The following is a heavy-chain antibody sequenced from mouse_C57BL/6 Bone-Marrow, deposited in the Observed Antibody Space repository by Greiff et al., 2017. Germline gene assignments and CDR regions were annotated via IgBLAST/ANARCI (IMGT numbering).Heavy chain of an antibody. V-gene: IGHV1-64*01. CDR1: GYTFTSYW. CDR3: ARADDDPGYFDF. J-gene: IGHJ1*03. Sequence: VQLQQPGAELVKPGASVKLSCKASGYTFTSYWMHWVKQRPGQGLEWIGMIPPNSGSTNYNEKFKSKATLTVDKSSSTAYMQLSSRTSEDSAVYYGARADDDPGYFDFWGTGTTVTVSS. CDR2: IPPNSGST.